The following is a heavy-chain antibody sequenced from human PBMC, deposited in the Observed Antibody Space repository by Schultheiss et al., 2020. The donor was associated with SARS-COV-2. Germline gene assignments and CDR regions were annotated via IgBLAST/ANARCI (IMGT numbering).Heavy chain of an antibody. D-gene: IGHD6-13*01. V-gene: IGHV3-30*18. CDR2: VSYDGSHK. CDR1: GFTFSNYG. CDR3: AKCGIASARCGMAD. Sequence: GGSLRLSCAASGFTFSNYGIHWVRQAPGKGLEWVAIVSYDGSHKYYADSVKGRFTISRDNSKNTLYLQVNSLRAEDTAVYYCAKCGIASARCGMADWGQGTTVTVSS. J-gene: IGHJ6*02.